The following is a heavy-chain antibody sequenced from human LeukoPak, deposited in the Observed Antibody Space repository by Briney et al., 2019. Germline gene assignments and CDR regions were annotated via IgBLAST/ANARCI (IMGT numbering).Heavy chain of an antibody. D-gene: IGHD2-2*01. CDR3: ARNSDCSSTNCYGTFEYFQH. J-gene: IGHJ1*01. CDR1: GGSISSGDYY. Sequence: SETLSLTCTVSGGSISSGDYYWSWIRQPPGKGLEWIGYIYYRGSTYYNPSLKSRVTISVDTSKNQFSLKLSSVTAADTAVYYCARNSDCSSTNCYGTFEYFQHWGQGTLVTVSS. V-gene: IGHV4-30-4*01. CDR2: IYYRGST.